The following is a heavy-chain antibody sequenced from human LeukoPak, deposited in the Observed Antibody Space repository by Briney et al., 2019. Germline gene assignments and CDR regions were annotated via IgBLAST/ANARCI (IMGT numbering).Heavy chain of an antibody. Sequence: SVKVSCKASGGTFSSYAISWVRQAPGQGLEWMGGIIPIFGTANYAQKFQGRVTITADESTSTAYMELSSLRSEDTAVYYCARDRRYCSGGSCYGWFDPWGQGTLVTVSS. CDR1: GGTFSSYA. CDR3: ARDRRYCSGGSCYGWFDP. D-gene: IGHD2-15*01. J-gene: IGHJ5*02. CDR2: IIPIFGTA. V-gene: IGHV1-69*01.